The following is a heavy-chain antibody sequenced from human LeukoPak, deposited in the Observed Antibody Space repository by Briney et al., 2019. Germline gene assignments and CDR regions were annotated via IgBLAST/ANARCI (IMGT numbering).Heavy chain of an antibody. V-gene: IGHV4-4*09. D-gene: IGHD5-24*01. Sequence: SETLSLTCAVYGGSFSGYYWSWIRQPPGKGLEWIGYIYTSGSTNYNPSLKSRVTISVDTSKNQFSLKLSSVTAADTAVYYCARRWAFDIWGQGTMVTVSS. J-gene: IGHJ3*02. CDR2: IYTSGST. CDR3: ARRWAFDI. CDR1: GGSFSGYY.